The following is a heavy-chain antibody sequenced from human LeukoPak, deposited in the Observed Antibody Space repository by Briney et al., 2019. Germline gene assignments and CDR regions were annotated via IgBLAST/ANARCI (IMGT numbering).Heavy chain of an antibody. D-gene: IGHD1-1*01. CDR2: ISAYNGNT. Sequence: ASVKVSCKASGYTFTNYGISWVRQAPGQGLEWMGWISAYNGNTKYASKFQGRVTMTRDMSTSTVYMELSSLRSEDTAVYYCARDTETGTEGFAFDIWGQGTMVTVSS. CDR1: GYTFTNYG. V-gene: IGHV1-18*01. J-gene: IGHJ3*02. CDR3: ARDTETGTEGFAFDI.